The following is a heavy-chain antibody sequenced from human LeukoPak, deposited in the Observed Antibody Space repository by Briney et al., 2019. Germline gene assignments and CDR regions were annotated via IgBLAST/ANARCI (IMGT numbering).Heavy chain of an antibody. CDR2: IIPIFGTA. CDR1: GGTFSSYA. J-gene: IGHJ4*02. Sequence: AASVKVSCKASGGTFSSYAISWVRQAPGQGLEWMGGIIPIFGTANYAQKFQGRVTITADKSTSTAYMELRSLRSDDTAVYYCARGLTGYSPVPPSFDYWGQGTLVTVSS. CDR3: ARGLTGYSPVPPSFDY. V-gene: IGHV1-69*06. D-gene: IGHD3-9*01.